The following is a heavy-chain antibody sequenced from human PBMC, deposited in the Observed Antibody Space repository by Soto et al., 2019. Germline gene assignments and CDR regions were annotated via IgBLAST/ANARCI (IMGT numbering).Heavy chain of an antibody. Sequence: GAPLKISCKGSGYSFTSYWIGWVRQMPGKGLEWMGIIYPGDSDTRYSPSFQGQVTISADKSISTAYLQWSSLKASDTAMYYCARHQSTVPPRDYCYGMDVGGQGTTVNVSS. CDR3: ARHQSTVPPRDYCYGMDV. CDR1: GYSFTSYW. V-gene: IGHV5-51*01. D-gene: IGHD4-4*01. CDR2: IYPGDSDT. J-gene: IGHJ6*02.